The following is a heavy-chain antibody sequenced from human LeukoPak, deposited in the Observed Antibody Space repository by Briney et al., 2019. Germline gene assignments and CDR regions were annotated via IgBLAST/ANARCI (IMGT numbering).Heavy chain of an antibody. CDR2: ISITGNMI. CDR1: GFTFSDYY. CDR3: ARGGRVNGVYDAFDI. D-gene: IGHD2-8*01. V-gene: IGHV3-11*04. Sequence: KPGGSLRLSCAASGFTFSDYYMSWIRQAPGKGLEWVAYISITGNMISYADSVKGRFTISRDNAKNSLYLQMNTLRAEDTALYYCARGGRVNGVYDAFDIWGQGTIVTVSS. J-gene: IGHJ3*02.